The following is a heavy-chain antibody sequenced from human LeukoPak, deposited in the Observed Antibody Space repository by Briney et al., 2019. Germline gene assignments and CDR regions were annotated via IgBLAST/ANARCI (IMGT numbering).Heavy chain of an antibody. V-gene: IGHV5-51*01. J-gene: IGHJ4*02. CDR1: GYNFFNFW. Sequence: NLGESLKISCKGFGYNFFNFWIGWVRQMPGKGLEWMGVIYPGDSDTRYSPSFQGQVTISADKSISTAYLQWSSLEASDTAMYYCARRGDLKGFDYWGQGTLVTVSS. CDR3: ARRGDLKGFDY. CDR2: IYPGDSDT. D-gene: IGHD2-21*02.